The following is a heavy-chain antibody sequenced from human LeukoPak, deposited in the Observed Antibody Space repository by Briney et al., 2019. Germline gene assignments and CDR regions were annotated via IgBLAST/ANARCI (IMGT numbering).Heavy chain of an antibody. CDR2: IIPSGHTT. Sequence: GGSLRLSCAASGFTFSSYGMSWVRQAPGKGLEWVSGIIPSGHTTYYADSVRGRFTISRDNSRNTVYLQMNSLKAEDTAIYYCAREGGSYSNYFDYWGQGTLVTVSS. J-gene: IGHJ4*02. V-gene: IGHV3-23*01. CDR1: GFTFSSYG. D-gene: IGHD1-26*01. CDR3: AREGGSYSNYFDY.